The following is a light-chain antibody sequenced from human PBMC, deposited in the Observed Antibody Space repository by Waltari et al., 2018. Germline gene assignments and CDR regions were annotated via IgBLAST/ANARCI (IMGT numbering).Light chain of an antibody. CDR3: SSYTSSSAPFV. Sequence: QSALTQPASVSGSPGQSITISCTGTYSDIGDNAYVSWYQQHPDKAPKLRIFEGSNPPSEVSNRFSGFKSGNTASLTISGLQPEDEADYYCSSYTSSSAPFVFGSGTKVIVL. J-gene: IGLJ1*01. CDR2: EGS. CDR1: YSDIGDNAY. V-gene: IGLV2-14*01.